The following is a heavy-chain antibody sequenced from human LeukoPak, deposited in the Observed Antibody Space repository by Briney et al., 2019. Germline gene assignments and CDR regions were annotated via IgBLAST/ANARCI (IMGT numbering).Heavy chain of an antibody. J-gene: IGHJ4*02. V-gene: IGHV4-59*11. CDR2: INYSGST. D-gene: IGHD1-26*01. CDR3: ARDIEVVGATLYFDY. CDR1: GYSINSHY. Sequence: SETLSLTCTVSGYSINSHYWSWIRQTPGKGLEWIGQINYSGSTYYNPSLKSRVTLSLDTSKNQFSLKVRSVTPADTAVYYCARDIEVVGATLYFDYWGQGTLVTVSS.